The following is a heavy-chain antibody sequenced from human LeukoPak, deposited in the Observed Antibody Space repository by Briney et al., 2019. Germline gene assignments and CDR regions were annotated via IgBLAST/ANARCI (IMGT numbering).Heavy chain of an antibody. Sequence: GGSLRLSCAASGFTFSSYAMHWVRQAPGKGLEWVAVISYDGSNKYYADSVKGRFTISRDNSKNTLYLQMNSLRAEDTAVYYCASCYYYDSSGYYYGIDYWGQGTLVTVSS. CDR2: ISYDGSNK. D-gene: IGHD3-22*01. CDR1: GFTFSSYA. V-gene: IGHV3-30-3*01. CDR3: ASCYYYDSSGYYYGIDY. J-gene: IGHJ4*02.